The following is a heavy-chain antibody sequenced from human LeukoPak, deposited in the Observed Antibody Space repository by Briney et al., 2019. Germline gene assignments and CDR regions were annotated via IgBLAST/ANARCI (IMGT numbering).Heavy chain of an antibody. D-gene: IGHD2-8*01. CDR2: IYYSGST. CDR1: GGSISSSSYY. CDR3: ARGPSTPHCTNGVCYDY. Sequence: NPSETLSRTCTVSGGSISSSSYYWGWIRQPPGKGLEWIGSIYYSGSTYYNPSLKSRVTISVDTSKNQFSLKLSSVTAADTAVYYCARGPSTPHCTNGVCYDYWGQGTLVTVSS. J-gene: IGHJ4*02. V-gene: IGHV4-39*07.